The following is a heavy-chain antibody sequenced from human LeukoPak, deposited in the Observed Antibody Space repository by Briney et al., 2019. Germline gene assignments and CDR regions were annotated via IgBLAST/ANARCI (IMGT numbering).Heavy chain of an antibody. J-gene: IGHJ3*02. CDR3: AKAPIEGAFGI. Sequence: QSGRSLRLSCAASGFTFDDYAMHWVRQAPGKGLEWVSGISWNSGSIGYADSVKGRFTISRDNAKNSLYLQMNSLRAEDTALYYCAKAPIEGAFGIWGQGTMVTVSS. D-gene: IGHD3-22*01. V-gene: IGHV3-9*01. CDR1: GFTFDDYA. CDR2: ISWNSGSI.